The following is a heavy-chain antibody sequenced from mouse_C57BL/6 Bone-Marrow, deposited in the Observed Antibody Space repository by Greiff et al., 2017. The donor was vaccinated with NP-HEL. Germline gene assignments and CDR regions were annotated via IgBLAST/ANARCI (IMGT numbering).Heavy chain of an antibody. CDR1: GYTFTSYW. CDR3: TRANDGLLLFFDY. Sequence: VQLQQSGTVLARPGASVKMSCKTSGYTFTSYWMHWVKQRPGQGLEWIGAIYPGNSDTSYNQKFKGKAKLTAVTSASTAYMELSSLTNEDSAVYYCTRANDGLLLFFDYWGQGTTLTVSS. V-gene: IGHV1-5*01. D-gene: IGHD2-3*01. CDR2: IYPGNSDT. J-gene: IGHJ2*01.